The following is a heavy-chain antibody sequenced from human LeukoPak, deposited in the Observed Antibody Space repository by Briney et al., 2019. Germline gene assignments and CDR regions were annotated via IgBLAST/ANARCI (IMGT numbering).Heavy chain of an antibody. CDR1: GGSFSGYY. V-gene: IGHV4-34*01. D-gene: IGHD5-18*01. Sequence: PSETLSLTCAVYGGSFSGYYWSWIRQPPGKGLEWIGEINHSGSTNYNPSLKSRVTISVDTSKNQFSLKLSSVTAADTAVYYCARGGRGIQLWKYFDYWGQGTLVTVPS. J-gene: IGHJ4*02. CDR2: INHSGST. CDR3: ARGGRGIQLWKYFDY.